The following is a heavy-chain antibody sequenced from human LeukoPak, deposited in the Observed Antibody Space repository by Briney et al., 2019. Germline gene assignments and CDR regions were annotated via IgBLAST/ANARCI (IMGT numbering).Heavy chain of an antibody. CDR3: TRTTTTVDWYFDL. CDR1: GFTFSNYW. CDR2: INSDGSST. D-gene: IGHD1-1*01. Sequence: GGSLRLSCAVSGFTFSNYWMYWVRQAQGKRLVWVARINSDGSSTTYADSVEGRFTISRDNTKSMLHLQMHSLRVDDSAVYFCTRTTTTVDWYFDLWRRGTLVTVSS. J-gene: IGHJ2*01. V-gene: IGHV3-74*01.